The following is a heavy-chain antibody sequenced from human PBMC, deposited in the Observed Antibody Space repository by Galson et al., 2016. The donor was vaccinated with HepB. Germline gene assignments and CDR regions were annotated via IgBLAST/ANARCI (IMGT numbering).Heavy chain of an antibody. CDR3: AKAYRSCGGDCSYVWYFDV. CDR1: EFIFSSYS. V-gene: IGHV3-23*01. D-gene: IGHD2-21*01. CDR2: ITDRGTRT. Sequence: LRLSCAASEFIFSSYSMNWVRQAPGKGLEWVSAITDRGTRTYYADSLKGRLILTRDTFKNIVYLQIDRLRAEDTAVYYCAKAYRSCGGDCSYVWYFDVWGRGTLVTVSS. J-gene: IGHJ2*01.